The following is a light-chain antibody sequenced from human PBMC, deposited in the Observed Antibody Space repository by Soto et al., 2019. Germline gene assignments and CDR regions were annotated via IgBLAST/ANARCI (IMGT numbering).Light chain of an antibody. CDR3: SSFTSSTTRL. Sequence: QSVLTQPASVSGSPGQSITISCTGTATDVGAYNYVSWYQQHPGRAAKLIIYAVTDRPSGVADRFSGSKSGDTASLTISGLQAEDEAHYYCSSFTSSTTRLFGGGTKLTVL. CDR2: AVT. CDR1: ATDVGAYNY. J-gene: IGLJ2*01. V-gene: IGLV2-14*01.